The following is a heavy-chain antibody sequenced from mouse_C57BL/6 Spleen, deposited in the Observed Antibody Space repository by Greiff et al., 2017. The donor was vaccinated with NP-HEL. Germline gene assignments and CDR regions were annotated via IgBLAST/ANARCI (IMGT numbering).Heavy chain of an antibody. Sequence: LEESGAELVRPGTSVKVSCKASGYAFTNYLIEWVKQRPGQGLEWIGVINPGSGGTNYNEKFKGKATLTADKSSSTAYMQLSSLTSEDSAVYFCARMESLYAMDYWGQGTSVTVSS. J-gene: IGHJ4*01. CDR3: ARMESLYAMDY. CDR2: INPGSGGT. CDR1: GYAFTNYL. V-gene: IGHV1-54*01.